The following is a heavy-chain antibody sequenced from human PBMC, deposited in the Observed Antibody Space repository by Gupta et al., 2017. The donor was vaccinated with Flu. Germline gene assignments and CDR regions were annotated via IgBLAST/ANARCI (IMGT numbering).Heavy chain of an antibody. CDR2: ISAYNGNT. Sequence: QVQLVQSGAEVKKPGASVKVSCKASGYTFTSYGISWVRQAPGQGLEWMGWISAYNGNTNYAQKLQGRVTMTTDTSTSTAYMELRSLRSDDTAVYYCARVYCSSTSCYTGLGWFDPWGQGTLVTVSS. CDR1: GYTFTSYG. D-gene: IGHD2-2*02. CDR3: ARVYCSSTSCYTGLGWFDP. J-gene: IGHJ5*02. V-gene: IGHV1-18*01.